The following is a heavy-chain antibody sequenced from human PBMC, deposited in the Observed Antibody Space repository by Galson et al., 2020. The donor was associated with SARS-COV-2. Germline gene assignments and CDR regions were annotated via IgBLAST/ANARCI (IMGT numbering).Heavy chain of an antibody. CDR1: GFIFSTFA. CDR3: AKDLYDSRDLDY. V-gene: IGHV3-23*01. CDR2: VSVSGENT. Sequence: GGSLRLSCAASGFIFSTFAMSWVRQAPGKGLEWVSAVSVSGENTYYADSVKGRFIISRDNSKNTLYLQMDSLRAEDTAVYYCAKDLYDSRDLDYWGQGTLVSVSS. D-gene: IGHD3-22*01. J-gene: IGHJ4*02.